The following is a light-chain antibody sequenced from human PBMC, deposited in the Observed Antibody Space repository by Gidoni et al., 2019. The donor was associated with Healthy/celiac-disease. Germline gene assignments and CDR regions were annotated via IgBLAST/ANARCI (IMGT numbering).Light chain of an antibody. CDR3: QQYYSTPT. CDR2: WAS. J-gene: IGKJ1*01. CDR1: PSVLYSSNNKNY. V-gene: IGKV4-1*01. Sequence: DIVMTQSPHSLAVSLGERATINCKSSPSVLYSSNNKNYLAWYQQNPGQPPKLLISWASTRESGVPDRFSGSGSGTDFTLTISSLQAEDVAVYYCQQYYSTPTFGQGTKVEIK.